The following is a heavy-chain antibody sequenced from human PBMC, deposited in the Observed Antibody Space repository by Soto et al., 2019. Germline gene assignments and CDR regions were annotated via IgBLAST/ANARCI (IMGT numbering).Heavy chain of an antibody. D-gene: IGHD6-19*01. J-gene: IGHJ6*02. CDR2: ISYDGSNK. Sequence: PGGSLRLSCAASGFTFSSYAMHWVRQAPGKGLEWVAVISYDGSNKYYADSVKGRFTISRDNSKNTLYLQMNSLRAEDTAVYYCARDSAVAGTSSVPPLYYYYGMDVWGQGTTVTVSS. CDR1: GFTFSSYA. CDR3: ARDSAVAGTSSVPPLYYYYGMDV. V-gene: IGHV3-30-3*01.